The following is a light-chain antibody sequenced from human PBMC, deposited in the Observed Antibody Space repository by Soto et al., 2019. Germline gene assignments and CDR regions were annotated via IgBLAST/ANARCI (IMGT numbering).Light chain of an antibody. J-gene: IGKJ2*01. CDR1: QSIRTD. CDR3: QQYNNWPPYT. Sequence: DIVMTQSPATLSVSPGERATLSCRASQSIRTDLAWYQQKSGQGPRLLIYDASTRATGIPARFSGSGSGTEFTLTISSLQSEDFAVYYCQQYNNWPPYTFGQGTKLEIK. CDR2: DAS. V-gene: IGKV3D-15*01.